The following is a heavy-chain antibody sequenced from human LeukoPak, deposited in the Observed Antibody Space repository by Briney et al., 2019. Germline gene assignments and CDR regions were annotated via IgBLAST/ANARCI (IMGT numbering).Heavy chain of an antibody. D-gene: IGHD1-26*01. CDR2: IKQDGSAK. V-gene: IGHV3-7*03. CDR3: VRDRGTYRPIDY. J-gene: IGHJ4*02. CDR1: GFTFSSYW. Sequence: GGSLRLSCAASGFTFSSYWMSWVRQAPGKGLEWVANIKQDGSAKNYGDSVKGRFTISRDNAQNSLYLQMNSLRAEDTAIYYCVRDRGTYRPIDYWGQGTLVTVSS.